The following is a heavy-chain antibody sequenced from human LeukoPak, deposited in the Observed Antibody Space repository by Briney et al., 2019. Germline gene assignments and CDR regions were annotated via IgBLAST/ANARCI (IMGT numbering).Heavy chain of an antibody. V-gene: IGHV3-23*01. J-gene: IGHJ3*02. D-gene: IGHD3-3*01. CDR3: AKSQYDFWSGFDAFDI. Sequence: GGSLRLSCAASGFTFSSYAMSWVRQAPGKGLEWVSAISGSGGSTYYAYSVKGRFTISRDDSKNTLYLQMNSLRAEDTAVYYCAKSQYDFWSGFDAFDIWGQGTMVTVSS. CDR2: ISGSGGST. CDR1: GFTFSSYA.